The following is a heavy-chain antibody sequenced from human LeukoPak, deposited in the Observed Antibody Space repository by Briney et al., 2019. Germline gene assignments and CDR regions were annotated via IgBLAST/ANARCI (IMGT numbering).Heavy chain of an antibody. CDR1: GYTFTGYY. J-gene: IGHJ4*02. CDR3: AKDRIWSGYSKYYFDY. V-gene: IGHV1-2*06. D-gene: IGHD3-3*01. Sequence: ASVKVSCKASGYTFTGYYMHWVRQAPGQGLEWMGRINPNSGGTNYAQKFQGRVTMTRDTSISTAYMELSRLRSDDTAVYYCAKDRIWSGYSKYYFDYWGQGTLVTVSS. CDR2: INPNSGGT.